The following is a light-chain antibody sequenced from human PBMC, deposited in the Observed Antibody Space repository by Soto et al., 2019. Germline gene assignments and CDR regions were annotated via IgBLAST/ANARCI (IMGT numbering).Light chain of an antibody. CDR3: PQRRT. CDR2: DAS. CDR1: QSVSSY. V-gene: IGKV3-11*01. Sequence: EIVLTQSAATLSLSPGERSTLSCRASQSVSSYLAWYQQKPGQAPRLLIYDASNRATGIPARSSGSGYGTDFTLTISRAEPQDCASDYWPQRRTSGQGTKVDIK. J-gene: IGKJ1*01.